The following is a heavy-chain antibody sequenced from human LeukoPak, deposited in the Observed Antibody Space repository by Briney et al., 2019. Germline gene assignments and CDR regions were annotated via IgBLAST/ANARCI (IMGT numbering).Heavy chain of an antibody. CDR3: AKESDTYYDFWSGYPLDY. Sequence: PGGSLRLSCAASGFTVSSNYMSWVRQAPGKGLEWVSVIYSGGSTYYADSVKGRFTISRDNAKNSLYLQMNSLRAEDTAVYYCAKESDTYYDFWSGYPLDYWGQGTLVTVSS. V-gene: IGHV3-53*05. CDR2: IYSGGST. CDR1: GFTVSSNY. D-gene: IGHD3-3*01. J-gene: IGHJ4*02.